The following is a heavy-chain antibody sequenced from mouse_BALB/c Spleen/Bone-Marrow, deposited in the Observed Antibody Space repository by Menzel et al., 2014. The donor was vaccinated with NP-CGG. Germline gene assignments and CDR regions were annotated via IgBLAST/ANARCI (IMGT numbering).Heavy chain of an antibody. Sequence: EVKLVESGGGLVQPGGSLRLSCATSGFTFTDYYMSWVRQPPGKALEWLGFIRNKANGYTTEYSASVKGRFTISRDNSQCILYLQMNPLRAEDSDTYYCARDNYYGYHWYFDVWGAGTTGPVSS. D-gene: IGHD1-2*01. J-gene: IGHJ1*01. CDR2: IRNKANGYTT. CDR3: ARDNYYGYHWYFDV. CDR1: GFTFTDYY. V-gene: IGHV7-3*02.